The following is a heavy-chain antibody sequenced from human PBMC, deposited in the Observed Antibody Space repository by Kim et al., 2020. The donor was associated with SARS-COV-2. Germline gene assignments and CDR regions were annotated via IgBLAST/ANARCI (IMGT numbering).Heavy chain of an antibody. D-gene: IGHD6-19*01. CDR3: AKASMAVAGTRFFDP. Sequence: GGSLRLSCSASGSTFRNYGMHWVRQAPGKGLEWVGDVLYDGSKQYYADSVKGRFTISRDNSKNTLYLEISSLRADDTAVYYCAKASMAVAGTRFFDPWGQGALVTVPS. V-gene: IGHV3-30*18. CDR2: VLYDGSKQ. J-gene: IGHJ5*02. CDR1: GSTFRNYG.